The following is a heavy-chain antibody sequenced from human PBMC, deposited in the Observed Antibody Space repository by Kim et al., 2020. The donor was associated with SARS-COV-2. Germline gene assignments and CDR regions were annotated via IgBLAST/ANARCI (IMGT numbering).Heavy chain of an antibody. CDR2: INADNGNT. CDR3: TRHGSGSAGGY. V-gene: IGHV1-3*01. CDR1: GYTFTTYP. J-gene: IGHJ4*02. D-gene: IGHD3-10*01. Sequence: ASVKVSCKTSGYTFTTYPMHWVRQAPGQRLEWMGWINADNGNTDYSQRFQARVTFTRDTSASTAYMELSSPRSEDTAVYYCTRHGSGSAGGYWGQGTLVTVSS.